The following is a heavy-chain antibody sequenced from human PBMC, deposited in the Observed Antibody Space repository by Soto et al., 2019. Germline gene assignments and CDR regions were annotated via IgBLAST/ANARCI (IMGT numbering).Heavy chain of an antibody. CDR1: GFTFSSYG. J-gene: IGHJ1*01. CDR3: ATGVVVATTSFQH. V-gene: IGHV3-30*03. D-gene: IGHD2-15*01. Sequence: QVQLVESGGGVVQPGRSLRLSCAASGFTFSSYGMHWVRQAPGKGLEWVAVISYDGSDKYYADSVKGRFTISRDNSSNTLYLQMDSLRAEDTAVYYCATGVVVATTSFQHWGQGTLVTVSS. CDR2: ISYDGSDK.